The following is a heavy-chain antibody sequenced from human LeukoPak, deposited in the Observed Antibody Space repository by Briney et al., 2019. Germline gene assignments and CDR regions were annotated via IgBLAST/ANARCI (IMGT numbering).Heavy chain of an antibody. D-gene: IGHD6-6*01. CDR1: GYTFTGYY. CDR2: INPNSGGT. CDR3: ARVDTRSSSSSLLGY. Sequence: ASVKASCKASGYTFTGYYMHWVRQAPGQGLEWMGRINPNSGGTNYAQKFQGRVTMTRDKSISTAYMELSRLRSDDTAVYYCARVDTRSSSSSLLGYWGQGTLVTVSS. V-gene: IGHV1-2*06. J-gene: IGHJ4*02.